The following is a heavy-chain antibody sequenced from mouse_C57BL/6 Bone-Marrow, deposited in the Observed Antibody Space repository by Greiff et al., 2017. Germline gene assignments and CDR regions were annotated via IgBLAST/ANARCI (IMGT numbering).Heavy chain of an antibody. J-gene: IGHJ4*01. CDR2: IDPEDGDT. D-gene: IGHD2-1*01. V-gene: IGHV14-1*01. CDR1: GFNIKDYY. Sequence: VQLQQSGAELVRPGASVTLSCTASGFNIKDYYLHWVKQRPEQGLEWIGRIDPEDGDTEYAPKFQGKATMTADTSSNTAYLQLSSLTSEDTAVYYCRLLWKAMDYWGQGTSVTVSS. CDR3: RLLWKAMDY.